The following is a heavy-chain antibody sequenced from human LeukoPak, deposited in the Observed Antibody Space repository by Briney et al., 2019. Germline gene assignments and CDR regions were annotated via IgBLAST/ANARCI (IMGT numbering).Heavy chain of an antibody. V-gene: IGHV1-8*01. CDR2: MNPNSGNT. CDR3: ARDGALSSGWEGGWFDP. D-gene: IGHD6-19*01. J-gene: IGHJ5*02. CDR1: GYTFTSYG. Sequence: GASVKVSCKASGYTFTSYGINWVRQATGQGLEWMGWMNPNSGNTGYAQKFQGRVTMTRDTSISTAYMELSRLRSDDTAVYYCARDGALSSGWEGGWFDPWGQGTLVTVSS.